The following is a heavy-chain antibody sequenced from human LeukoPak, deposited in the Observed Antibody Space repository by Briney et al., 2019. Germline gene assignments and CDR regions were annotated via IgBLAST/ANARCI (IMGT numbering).Heavy chain of an antibody. V-gene: IGHV4-34*01. Sequence: PSETLSLTCAVYGGSFSGYYWSWIRQPPGKGLEWIGEINHTRSTNYNPSLKSRVTISVDTSKNQFSLKLSSVTAADTAVYYCARAPQQLLWFGELLSHSAFDDWGQGTLVTVSS. CDR2: INHTRST. CDR1: GGSFSGYY. D-gene: IGHD3-10*01. J-gene: IGHJ4*02. CDR3: ARAPQQLLWFGELLSHSAFDD.